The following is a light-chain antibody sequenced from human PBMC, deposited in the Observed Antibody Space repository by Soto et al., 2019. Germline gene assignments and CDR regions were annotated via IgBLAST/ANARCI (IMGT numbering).Light chain of an antibody. CDR2: GTS. CDR3: QLYDSSSRT. Sequence: VMTQSPLSLPPTLGHPASISCMSSQSVSRNLAWYQQIPGQAPRLHIDGTSSRATGIPDRFSGSGSGTDFTLTISRLEPEDFAVYYCQLYDSSSRTFGQGTKVDIK. V-gene: IGKV3-20*01. J-gene: IGKJ1*01. CDR1: QSVSRN.